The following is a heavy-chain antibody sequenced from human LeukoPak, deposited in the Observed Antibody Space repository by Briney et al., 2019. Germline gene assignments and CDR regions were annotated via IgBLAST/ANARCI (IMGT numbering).Heavy chain of an antibody. V-gene: IGHV3-66*01. CDR1: GFTVSSNY. CDR2: IYSGGST. CDR3: AGTDYGDYSTGYYGMDV. J-gene: IGHJ6*02. Sequence: GGSLRLSCAASGFTVSSNYMSWVRQAPGKGLEWVSVIYSGGSTYYADSVKGRFTISRDNSKNTLYLQMNSLKAEDTAVYYCAGTDYGDYSTGYYGMDVWGQGTTVTVSS. D-gene: IGHD4-17*01.